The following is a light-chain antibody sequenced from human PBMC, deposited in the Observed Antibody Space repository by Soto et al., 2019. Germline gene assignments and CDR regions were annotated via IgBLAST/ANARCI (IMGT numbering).Light chain of an antibody. CDR2: AAS. CDR1: QAISNS. CDR3: LQDYNYPIT. J-gene: IGKJ5*01. V-gene: IGKV1-6*01. Sequence: IQMTQSPASLSSSTGDRVAITCRASQAISNSLAWYQQKPGQPPQLLIYAASTLPTGIPSRFSGSGSGTDFTLTIISLQAEDFATYYCLQDYNYPITFGQGTRLEIK.